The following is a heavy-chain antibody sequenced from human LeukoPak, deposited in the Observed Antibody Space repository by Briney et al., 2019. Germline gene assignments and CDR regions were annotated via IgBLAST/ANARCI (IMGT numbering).Heavy chain of an antibody. J-gene: IGHJ4*02. Sequence: ASVKVSCKASGYTFTSYAMHWVRQAPGQRLEWMGWINAGNGNTKYSQEFQGRVTITRDTSASTAYMELSSLRSEGMAVYYCARSWGIAAAGYYFDYWGQGTLVTVSS. CDR1: GYTFTSYA. V-gene: IGHV1-3*03. CDR3: ARSWGIAAAGYYFDY. D-gene: IGHD6-13*01. CDR2: INAGNGNT.